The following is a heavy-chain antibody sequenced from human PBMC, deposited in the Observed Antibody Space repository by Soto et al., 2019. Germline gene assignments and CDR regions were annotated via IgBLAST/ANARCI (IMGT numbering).Heavy chain of an antibody. CDR3: ARNSVAAAGESVFFEI. V-gene: IGHV2-5*02. CDR2: IYWDDDK. J-gene: IGHJ3*02. CDR1: AFSLSTYEKG. Sequence: SGPTLVNTTPTPTQTCTFSAFSLSTYEKGAAWIRQPPREDLEWLALIYWDDDKRFWPSLKSMLTITMDTSKNQVVFTMLNMEALITATYYSARNSVAAAGESVFFEIWDQGTMVAVS. D-gene: IGHD6-13*01.